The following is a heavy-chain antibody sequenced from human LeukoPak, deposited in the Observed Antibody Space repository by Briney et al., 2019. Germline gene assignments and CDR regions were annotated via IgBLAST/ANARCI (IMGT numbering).Heavy chain of an antibody. Sequence: PGGSLRLSCVASGFTFSNYWMSWVRQAPGKGLEWVANIKQDGSEIYYVGSVKGRFTISRDNAKTSLYLQMNSLRAEDTAMYYCARGVNRPNYYYYGMDVWGQGTRSPSP. CDR2: IKQDGSEI. CDR3: ARGVNRPNYYYYGMDV. V-gene: IGHV3-7*01. CDR1: GFTFSNYW. J-gene: IGHJ6*02. D-gene: IGHD4-11*01.